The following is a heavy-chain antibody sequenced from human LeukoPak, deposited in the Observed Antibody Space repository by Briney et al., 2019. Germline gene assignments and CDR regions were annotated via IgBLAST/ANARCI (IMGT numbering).Heavy chain of an antibody. V-gene: IGHV3-30*04. CDR3: ARSYDSSGYYDLDY. Sequence: HXVRQAXXXXXXWVAVISYDGSNKYYADSVKGRFTISRDNSKNTLYLQMNSLRAEDTAVYYCARSYDSSGYYDLDYWGQGTLVTVSS. J-gene: IGHJ4*02. CDR2: ISYDGSNK. D-gene: IGHD3-22*01.